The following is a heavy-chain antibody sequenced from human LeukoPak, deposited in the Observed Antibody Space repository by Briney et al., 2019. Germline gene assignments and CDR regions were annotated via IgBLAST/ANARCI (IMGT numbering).Heavy chain of an antibody. D-gene: IGHD3-16*01. CDR2: IYYSGTT. J-gene: IGHJ4*02. V-gene: IGHV4-39*07. Sequence: PSETLSLTCRVSGGSISSSSYYWGWIRQPPGKGLEWIGNIYYSGTTYYNPSLKSRLTISLDTSKNQFSLKLSSVTAADTALYYCARDHYGDRNAFEYWGQGTLVTVSS. CDR3: ARDHYGDRNAFEY. CDR1: GGSISSSSYY.